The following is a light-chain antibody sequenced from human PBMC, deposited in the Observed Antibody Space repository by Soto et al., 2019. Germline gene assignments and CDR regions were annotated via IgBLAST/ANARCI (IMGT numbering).Light chain of an antibody. CDR1: QSISFS. Sequence: SQLTQCPSTVSASVGDTVTSTCRASQSISFSLAWSQQKPGKAPNLLIYDASTLQGGVPSRFSGSGSGTEFTLPVTSLQPEDFATYFCQQYDKYSTFGHGTKVDNK. V-gene: IGKV1-5*01. J-gene: IGKJ1*01. CDR2: DAS. CDR3: QQYDKYST.